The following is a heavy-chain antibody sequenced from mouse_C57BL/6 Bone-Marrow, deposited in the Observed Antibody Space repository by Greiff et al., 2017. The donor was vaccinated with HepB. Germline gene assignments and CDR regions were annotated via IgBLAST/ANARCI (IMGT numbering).Heavy chain of an antibody. CDR3: ARSPIYDGYFPDY. Sequence: EVMLVESGGGLVKPGGSLKLSCAASGFTFSSYAMSWVRQTPEKRLEWVATISDGGSYTYYPDNVKGRFTISRDNAKNNLYLQMSHLKSEDTAMYYCARSPIYDGYFPDYWGQGTTLTVSS. CDR2: ISDGGSYT. V-gene: IGHV5-4*03. D-gene: IGHD2-3*01. CDR1: GFTFSSYA. J-gene: IGHJ2*01.